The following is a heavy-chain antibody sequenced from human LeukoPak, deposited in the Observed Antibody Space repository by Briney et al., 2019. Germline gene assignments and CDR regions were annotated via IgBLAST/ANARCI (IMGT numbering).Heavy chain of an antibody. CDR1: GGSISSYY. CDR3: ARHPPGVVPATLYGMDV. Sequence: PSETLSLTCTVSGGSISSYYWSWIRQPPGKGLEYIGYIYYTGSTNYNPSLKSRVTISVDTSKNQFSLKLSSVTAADTAVYYCARHPPGVVPATLYGMDVWGQGTLVTVSS. CDR2: IYYTGST. J-gene: IGHJ4*02. V-gene: IGHV4-59*08. D-gene: IGHD2-2*01.